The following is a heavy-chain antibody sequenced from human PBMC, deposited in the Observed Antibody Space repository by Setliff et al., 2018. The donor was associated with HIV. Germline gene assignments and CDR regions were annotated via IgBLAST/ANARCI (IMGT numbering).Heavy chain of an antibody. D-gene: IGHD3-9*01. J-gene: IGHJ4*02. CDR1: GGSISSGSYY. CDR3: ARGNPDFDILTGYWSHYFDY. CDR2: IYTSGST. V-gene: IGHV4-61*02. Sequence: SETLSLTCTVSGGSISSGSYYWSWIRQPAGKGLEWIGRIYTSGSTNYNPSLKSRVTISLDTSKNQFSLKLSSVSAADTAMYYCARGNPDFDILTGYWSHYFDYWGQGRLVTVS.